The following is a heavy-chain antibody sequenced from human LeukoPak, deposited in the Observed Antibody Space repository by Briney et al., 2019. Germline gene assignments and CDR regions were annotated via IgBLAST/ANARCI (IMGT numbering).Heavy chain of an antibody. J-gene: IGHJ4*02. CDR1: GFTFSSYS. V-gene: IGHV3-21*01. CDR2: ISSSSSYI. CDR3: ARVFGSGTSDY. Sequence: GGSLRLSCAASGFTFSSYSMNWVRQAPGKGLEWVSSISSSSSYIYYADSVKGRFTISRDNAKNSLYLQMNSLRAEDTAVYYCARVFGSGTSDYWGQGTLVTVSS. D-gene: IGHD3-10*01.